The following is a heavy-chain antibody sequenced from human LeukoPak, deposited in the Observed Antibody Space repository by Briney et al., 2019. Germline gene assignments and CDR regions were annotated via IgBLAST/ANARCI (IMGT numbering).Heavy chain of an antibody. CDR2: INPSGGST. D-gene: IGHD2-15*01. Sequence: GASVKVSCKASGYTFTSYYMHWVRQAPGQGLEWMGIINPSGGSTSYAQKFQGRVTMTRDTSTSTVYMELSSLRSEDTAVYYCARQYEIVVVVAATPGGFDYWGQGTLVTVSS. J-gene: IGHJ4*02. V-gene: IGHV1-46*01. CDR1: GYTFTSYY. CDR3: ARQYEIVVVVAATPGGFDY.